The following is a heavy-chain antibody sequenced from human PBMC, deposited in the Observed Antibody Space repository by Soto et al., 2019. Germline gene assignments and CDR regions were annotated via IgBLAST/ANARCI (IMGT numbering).Heavy chain of an antibody. CDR3: STLDSSSAGGG. CDR2: IKRKADGGTT. D-gene: IGHD6-6*01. J-gene: IGHJ4*02. CDR1: GFTFNNAW. Sequence: EVQLVESGGGFVKPGGSLRLSCAASGFTFNNAWMSWVRQAPGKGLEWVGRIKRKADGGTTAYAAAVQGRFTISRDDSRETLYLQMNNLKIGDTAVYYCSTLDSSSAGGGGGQGTLVTVSS. V-gene: IGHV3-15*01.